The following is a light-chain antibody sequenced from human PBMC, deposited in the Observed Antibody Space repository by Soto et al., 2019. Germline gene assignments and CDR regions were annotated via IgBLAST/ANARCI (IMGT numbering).Light chain of an antibody. CDR2: DVS. J-gene: IGLJ1*01. Sequence: QSALTQPASVSASPGQSITISCTGTSSDDGGYNYVSWYQQHPGKAPKLMIYDVSNRPSGVSNRFSGSKSGNTASLTISGLQAEVEADYYCSSYTSSSTLYVFGTGTKLTVL. CDR1: SSDDGGYNY. CDR3: SSYTSSSTLYV. V-gene: IGLV2-14*01.